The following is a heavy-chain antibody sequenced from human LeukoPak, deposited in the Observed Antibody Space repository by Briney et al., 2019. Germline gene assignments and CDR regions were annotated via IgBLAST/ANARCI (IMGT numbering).Heavy chain of an antibody. V-gene: IGHV3-30*03. J-gene: IGHJ5*02. D-gene: IGHD6-19*01. CDR3: AREPRIAVVNWFDP. CDR1: GFTFSIYA. Sequence: PGGSLRLSCAASGFTFSIYAVSWVRQAPGKGLEWVAVISYDGSNKYYADSVKGRFTISRDNSKNTLYLQMNSLRAEDTAVYYCAREPRIAVVNWFDPWGQGTLVTVSS. CDR2: ISYDGSNK.